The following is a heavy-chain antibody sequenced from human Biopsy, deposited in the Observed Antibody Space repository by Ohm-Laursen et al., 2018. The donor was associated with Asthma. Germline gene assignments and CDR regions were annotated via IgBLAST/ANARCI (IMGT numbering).Heavy chain of an antibody. D-gene: IGHD3-10*01. Sequence: SVKVSCTTSGYTFNSAGITWVRQAPGQGLEWMGWISVYNGNTKVAQKLQDRVTMTTDTSTSTAYMELRSLRSDDTAVYFCARAVDYSHYYGIDVWGQGTTVTVS. CDR3: ARAVDYSHYYGIDV. CDR2: ISVYNGNT. J-gene: IGHJ6*02. V-gene: IGHV1-18*01. CDR1: GYTFNSAG.